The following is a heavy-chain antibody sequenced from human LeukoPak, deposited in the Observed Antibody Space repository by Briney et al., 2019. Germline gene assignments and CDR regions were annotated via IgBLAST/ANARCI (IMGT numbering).Heavy chain of an antibody. Sequence: QPGGSLRLSCAASGFTFSSYAINWVRQAPGRGLKWVSSISASGGSTYYADSVKGRFTISRDNSKNTLYLQMNSLRAEDTAVYYCAREGYSSGWPRFDPWGQGTLVTVSS. CDR1: GFTFSSYA. D-gene: IGHD6-19*01. CDR3: AREGYSSGWPRFDP. J-gene: IGHJ5*02. V-gene: IGHV3-23*01. CDR2: ISASGGST.